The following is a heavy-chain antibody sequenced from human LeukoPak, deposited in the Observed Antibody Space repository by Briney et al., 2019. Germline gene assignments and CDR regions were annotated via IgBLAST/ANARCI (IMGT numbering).Heavy chain of an antibody. V-gene: IGHV4-59*01. Sequence: PSETLSLTCTVSGGSISSFYWSWIRQPPGKGLEWIGYIYHSGSSNYNPSLKSRVTLSIDTATNQFSLKLRSVTAADTAVYYCARDFSAAFDIWGQGTMVTVSS. CDR3: ARDFSAAFDI. J-gene: IGHJ3*02. D-gene: IGHD2/OR15-2a*01. CDR2: IYHSGSS. CDR1: GGSISSFY.